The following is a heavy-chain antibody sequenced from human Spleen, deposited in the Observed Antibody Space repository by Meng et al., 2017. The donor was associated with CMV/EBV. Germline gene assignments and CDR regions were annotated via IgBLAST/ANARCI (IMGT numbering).Heavy chain of an antibody. CDR1: GYTFAGYY. CDR3: ARTQPPAHGGSYRYYYYYAMDV. V-gene: IGHV1-2*02. CDR2: INPNSGGT. Sequence: ASVKVSCKASGYTFAGYYIHWVRQAPGQGLEWMGWINPNSGGTNYAQRFQGRVTLTRDTSSNIAYMDLRRLTSDDTAVYYCARTQPPAHGGSYRYYYYYAMDVWGQGTTVTVSS. D-gene: IGHD1-26*01. J-gene: IGHJ6*02.